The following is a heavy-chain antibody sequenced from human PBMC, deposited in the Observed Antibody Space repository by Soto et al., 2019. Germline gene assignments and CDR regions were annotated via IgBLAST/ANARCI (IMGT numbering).Heavy chain of an antibody. CDR2: IGTAGDT. CDR3: ARPGICSRTSCLGDLDI. D-gene: IGHD2-2*01. J-gene: IGHJ6*04. Sequence: SLRVSCAASGFTLSSYDMHWVRQATGKGLEWVSAIGTAGDTYYPGSVKGRFTISRENAKNSLYLQMNSLRAGDTAVYYCARPGICSRTSCLGDLDIWGKGTTVTVSS. CDR1: GFTLSSYD. V-gene: IGHV3-13*01.